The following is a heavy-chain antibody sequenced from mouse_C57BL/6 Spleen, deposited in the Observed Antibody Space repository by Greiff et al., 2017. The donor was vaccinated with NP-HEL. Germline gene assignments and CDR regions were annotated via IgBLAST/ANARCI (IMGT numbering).Heavy chain of an antibody. Sequence: QVQLKQPGAELVRPGSSVKLSCKASGYTFTSYWMHWVKQRPIQGLEWIGNIDPSDSETHYNQKFKDKATLTVDKSSSTAYMQLSSLTSEDSAVYYCAAYYSNYVGYFDYWGQGTTLTVSS. CDR1: GYTFTSYW. D-gene: IGHD2-5*01. CDR3: AAYYSNYVGYFDY. CDR2: IDPSDSET. J-gene: IGHJ2*01. V-gene: IGHV1-52*01.